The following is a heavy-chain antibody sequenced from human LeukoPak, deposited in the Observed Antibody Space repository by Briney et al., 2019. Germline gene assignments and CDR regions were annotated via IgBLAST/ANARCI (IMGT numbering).Heavy chain of an antibody. CDR2: ISGSGDNT. CDR1: GFTFSGFA. Sequence: GGSLGLSCAASGFTFSGFAMSWVRRTPGKGLEWVSGISGSGDNTLYAASVKGRFTISRDNSKNTLYLEMNSLRAEDTAIYYCAKMKGHPLQKYYMDVWGQGTTVTVSS. CDR3: AKMKGHPLQKYYMDV. D-gene: IGHD2/OR15-2a*01. V-gene: IGHV3-23*01. J-gene: IGHJ6*01.